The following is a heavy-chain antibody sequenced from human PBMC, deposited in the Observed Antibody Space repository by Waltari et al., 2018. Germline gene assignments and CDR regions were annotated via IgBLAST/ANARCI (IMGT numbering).Heavy chain of an antibody. Sequence: QVQLQQWGAGLLKPSETLSLTCAVYGGSFSGYYWSWIRQPQGKGLEWSGEINHSGSTNYNPSLKSRVTISVDTSKNQFSLKLSSVTAADTAVYYCARLFYYYYMDVWGKGTTVTISS. CDR3: ARLFYYYYMDV. CDR1: GGSFSGYY. J-gene: IGHJ6*03. V-gene: IGHV4-34*01. CDR2: INHSGST.